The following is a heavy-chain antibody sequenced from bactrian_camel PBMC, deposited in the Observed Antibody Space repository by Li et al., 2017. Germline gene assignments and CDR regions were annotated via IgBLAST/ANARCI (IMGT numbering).Heavy chain of an antibody. CDR2: IYTRDGSTYST. V-gene: IGHV3S1*01. Sequence: HVQLVESGGGLVQPGGSLRLSCVGSGFGPKVYCMGWFRQAPGNEREEVAHIYTRDGSTYSTYYADSVKGRFTISQDNPKNTWYLQMNSLKVEDTGMYYCAHGGRWREWARDDQCTFAQLGQGTQVTVS. D-gene: IGHD7*01. J-gene: IGHJ4*01. CDR1: GFGPKVYC.